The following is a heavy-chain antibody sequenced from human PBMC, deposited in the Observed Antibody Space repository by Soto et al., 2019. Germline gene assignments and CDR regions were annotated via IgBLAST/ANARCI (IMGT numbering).Heavy chain of an antibody. D-gene: IGHD3-3*01. V-gene: IGHV4-59*08. CDR1: GGSISSYY. J-gene: IGHJ5*02. Sequence: SETLSLTCTVSGGSISSYYWSWIRQPPGKGLEWIGYIYYSGSTNYNPSLKSRVTISVDTSKNQFSLELSSATAADTAVYYCARLQRAYYDFWSGSDNWFDPWGQGTLVTVSS. CDR2: IYYSGST. CDR3: ARLQRAYYDFWSGSDNWFDP.